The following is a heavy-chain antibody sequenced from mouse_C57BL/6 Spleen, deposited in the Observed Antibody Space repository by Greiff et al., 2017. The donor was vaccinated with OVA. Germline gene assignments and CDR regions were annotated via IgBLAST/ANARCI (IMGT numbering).Heavy chain of an antibody. CDR1: GFNIKNTY. CDR2: IDPADGNT. Sequence: EVQLQQPVAELVRPGASVKLSCTASGFNIKNTYMHWVKQRPEQGLEWIGRIDPADGNTKYAPKFQGKATITADTSSNTAYLQLSSLTSEDTAIXCWASAWFYGSSQYYYGYWGQGTTLTVSS. CDR3: ASAWFYGSSQYYYGY. D-gene: IGHD1-1*01. J-gene: IGHJ2*01. V-gene: IGHV14-3*01.